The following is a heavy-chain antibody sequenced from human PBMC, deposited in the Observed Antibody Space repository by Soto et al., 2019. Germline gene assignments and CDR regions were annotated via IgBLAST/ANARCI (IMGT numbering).Heavy chain of an antibody. CDR3: AKDRSSGWIPWSTYYFDY. CDR2: ISYDGSNK. J-gene: IGHJ4*02. D-gene: IGHD6-19*01. Sequence: PGGSLRLSCAASGFTFSSYGMHWVRQAPGKGLEWVAVISYDGSNKYYADSVKGRFTISRDNSKNTLYLQMNSLRAEDTAVYYCAKDRSSGWIPWSTYYFDYWGQGTLVTVSS. CDR1: GFTFSSYG. V-gene: IGHV3-30*18.